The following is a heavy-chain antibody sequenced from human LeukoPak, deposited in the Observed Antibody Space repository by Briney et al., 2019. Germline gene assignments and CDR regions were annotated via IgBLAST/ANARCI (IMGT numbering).Heavy chain of an antibody. CDR2: ISGSGNTT. J-gene: IGHJ4*02. Sequence: GGSLRLSCAASGFTFSSYAMSWVRQPPGKGLEWVTAISGSGNTTPYADSVKGRFTISRDNSRNTLYLQMNSLRAEDTAVYYCAKVFTYPAGGLSRTFDYWGLGTLVTVSS. V-gene: IGHV3-23*01. CDR1: GFTFSSYA. CDR3: AKVFTYPAGGLSRTFDY. D-gene: IGHD1-26*01.